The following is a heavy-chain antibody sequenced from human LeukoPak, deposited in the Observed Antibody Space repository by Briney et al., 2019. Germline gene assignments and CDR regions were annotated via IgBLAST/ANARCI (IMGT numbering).Heavy chain of an antibody. CDR1: GFTFSSYA. V-gene: IGHV3-30-3*01. J-gene: IGHJ4*02. CDR3: ARESNYYFDY. Sequence: GGPLRLSCAASGFTFSSYAMHWVRQAPGKGLEWVAVISYDGSNKHYADSVKGRFTISRDNSKNTLYLQMNRLRAEDTAVYYCARESNYYFDYWGQGTLVTVSS. CDR2: ISYDGSNK.